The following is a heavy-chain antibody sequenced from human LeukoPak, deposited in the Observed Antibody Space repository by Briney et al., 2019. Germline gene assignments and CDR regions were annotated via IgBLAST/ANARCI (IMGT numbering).Heavy chain of an antibody. V-gene: IGHV3-7*01. J-gene: IGHJ4*02. Sequence: GSLRLSCVASGFTFSSHHMNWVRQTPGKGLESVAIIKPDGSEKYYVDSVKGRFTISRDNAKSSLYLQMNSLRAEDTGVYFCARMSSYCDYWGQGTLVTVSS. CDR1: GFTFSSHH. CDR2: IKPDGSEK. D-gene: IGHD2-2*01. CDR3: ARMSSYCDY.